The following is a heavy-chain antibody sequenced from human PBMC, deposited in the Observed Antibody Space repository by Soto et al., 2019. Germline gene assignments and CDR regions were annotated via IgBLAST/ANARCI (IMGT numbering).Heavy chain of an antibody. J-gene: IGHJ5*02. CDR2: IYYSGST. Sequence: PSETLSLTCTVSGGSISSGGYYWSWIRQHPGKGLEWIGYIYYSGSTYYNPSLKSRVTISVDTSKNQFSLKLSSVTAADTAVYYCAGTPSGYYVRFDPWGQGTLVTV. CDR3: AGTPSGYYVRFDP. V-gene: IGHV4-31*03. D-gene: IGHD3-3*01. CDR1: GGSISSGGYY.